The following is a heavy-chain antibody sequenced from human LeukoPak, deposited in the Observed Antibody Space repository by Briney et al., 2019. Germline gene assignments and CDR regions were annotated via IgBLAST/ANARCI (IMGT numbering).Heavy chain of an antibody. V-gene: IGHV4-31*03. Sequence: PSETLSLTCTVSGGSISSGGYYWSWIRQHPGKGLEWIGYIYYSGSTYYNPSLKSRVTISVDTSKNQFSLKLSSVTAADTAVYYCARSFFRELIGFDYWGQGTLVTVSS. CDR3: ARSFFRELIGFDY. CDR1: GGSISSGGYY. J-gene: IGHJ4*02. D-gene: IGHD3-10*01. CDR2: IYYSGST.